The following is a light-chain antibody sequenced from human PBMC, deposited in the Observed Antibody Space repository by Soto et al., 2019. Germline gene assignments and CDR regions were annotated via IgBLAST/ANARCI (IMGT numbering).Light chain of an antibody. CDR3: QQRSNWPPIT. Sequence: EIVLTQSPATLSLSPGERATLSCRASQSVSSYLAWYQQKPGQAPRLLIYDASNRATGIPARFSGSGSGTDFTLAISSLEPEDIAVYYCQQRSNWPPITFGHGTKVDIQ. J-gene: IGKJ3*01. CDR1: QSVSSY. V-gene: IGKV3-11*01. CDR2: DAS.